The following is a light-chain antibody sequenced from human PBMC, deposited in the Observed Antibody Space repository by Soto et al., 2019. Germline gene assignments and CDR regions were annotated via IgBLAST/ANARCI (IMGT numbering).Light chain of an antibody. J-gene: IGLJ3*02. V-gene: IGLV1-51*01. CDR3: GTWDSSLSAGV. CDR2: DNN. CDR1: SSNIGNNY. Sequence: QSVLTQPPSVSAAPGQKVTISCSGSSSNIGNNYVAWYQQLPGTAPELLINDNNKRPSGIPDRFSGSKSGTSATLGITGLQTGDEADYYCGTWDSSLSAGVFGGGTKLTVL.